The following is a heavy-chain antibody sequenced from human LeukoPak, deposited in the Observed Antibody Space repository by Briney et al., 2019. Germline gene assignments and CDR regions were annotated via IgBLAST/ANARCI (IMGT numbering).Heavy chain of an antibody. V-gene: IGHV3-23*01. CDR1: VYTLSRYG. J-gene: IGHJ3*02. CDR3: AKKSGGVYAFDI. CDR2: ITNSGGST. D-gene: IGHD3-16*01. Sequence: TGGSLRLSCGPSVYTLSRYGANCVPQAPGKGREWVSGITNSGGSTYYTDSVKGRFTISRDNSTNALYLQINSLRAEDTAVYYCAKKSGGVYAFDIWGQGTMVTVSS.